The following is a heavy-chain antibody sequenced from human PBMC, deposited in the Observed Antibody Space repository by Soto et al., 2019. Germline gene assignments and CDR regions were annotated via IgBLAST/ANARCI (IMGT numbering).Heavy chain of an antibody. D-gene: IGHD3-22*01. CDR3: AAGDSSGYYGG. V-gene: IGHV1-58*01. CDR2: ITVGTGNT. Sequence: EASVKVSCKASGFTFTSSSVQWVRQARGQRLEWIGWITVGTGNTNYAQKFQERVTITRDMSTSTAYMELKNLRSEDTAVYYCAAGDSSGYYGGWGRGTQVTVSS. J-gene: IGHJ4*02. CDR1: GFTFTSSS.